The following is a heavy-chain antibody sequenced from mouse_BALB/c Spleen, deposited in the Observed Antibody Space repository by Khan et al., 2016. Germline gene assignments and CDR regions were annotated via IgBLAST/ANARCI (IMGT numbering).Heavy chain of an antibody. J-gene: IGHJ2*01. CDR1: GYTFTSYV. CDR3: ARSETGTGDY. CDR2: INPYNDGT. D-gene: IGHD4-1*01. V-gene: IGHV1S136*01. Sequence: VQLKQSGPELVKPGASVKMSCKASGYTFTSYVMHWVKQKPGQGLEWIGYINPYNDGTKYNEKFKGKATLTAENSSSTAYMELSSLTSEDSAIYYCARSETGTGDYWGEGTTLTVSS.